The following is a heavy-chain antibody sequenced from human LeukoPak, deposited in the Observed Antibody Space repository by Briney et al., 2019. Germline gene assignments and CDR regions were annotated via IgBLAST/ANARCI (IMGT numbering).Heavy chain of an antibody. Sequence: SETLSLTCTVSGGSISSSSYYWGWIRRPPGKGLEWIGSIYYSGSTYYNPSLKSRVTISVDTSKNQFSLKLSSVTAADTAVYYCARHRIARYYDILTGAFDIWGQGTMVTVSS. CDR1: GGSISSSSYY. CDR3: ARHRIARYYDILTGAFDI. V-gene: IGHV4-39*01. J-gene: IGHJ3*02. CDR2: IYYSGST. D-gene: IGHD3-9*01.